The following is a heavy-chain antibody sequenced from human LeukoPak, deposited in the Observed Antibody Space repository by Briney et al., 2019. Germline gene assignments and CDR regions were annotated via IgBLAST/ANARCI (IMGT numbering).Heavy chain of an antibody. CDR2: IYYSGNT. V-gene: IGHV4-39*01. J-gene: IGHJ6*02. Sequence: KPSETLSLTCTVSGGSINTFNHYWGWIRQPPGKGLEWIGSIYYSGNTYYDASLKSRVAMSVDTSKNQFSLKVRSVTAADTAVYYCALDYGMFLDGMDVWGQGTTVTVSS. D-gene: IGHD4-17*01. CDR3: ALDYGMFLDGMDV. CDR1: GGSINTFNHY.